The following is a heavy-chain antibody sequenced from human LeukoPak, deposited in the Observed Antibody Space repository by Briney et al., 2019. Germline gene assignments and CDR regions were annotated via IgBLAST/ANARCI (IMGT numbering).Heavy chain of an antibody. Sequence: GGSLRLSCSASGFTFSSYAMHWVRQAPGKGLEYVSSISSNGGTTYYADSVKGRFTISRDNSKNTLYLQMSSLRAEDTAVYYCARGGYGANDDAFDIWGQGTMVTVSS. V-gene: IGHV3-64D*06. J-gene: IGHJ3*02. CDR1: GFTFSSYA. D-gene: IGHD4-23*01. CDR2: ISSNGGTT. CDR3: ARGGYGANDDAFDI.